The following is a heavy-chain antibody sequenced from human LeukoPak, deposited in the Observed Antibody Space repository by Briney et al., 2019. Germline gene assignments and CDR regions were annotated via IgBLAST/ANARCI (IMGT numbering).Heavy chain of an antibody. J-gene: IGHJ4*02. CDR2: IRRRAYGGAA. Sequence: GGSLRLSYTTSGFAFDDFAMSWVRQPAGKGLEWVGFIRRRAYGGAAEYAASVKGRFIISRDDSKGIAYLQMNSLKTEDTAVYYCSRNGLVDFDYWGQGSRVLVSP. CDR3: SRNGLVDFDY. V-gene: IGHV3-49*04. CDR1: GFAFDDFA.